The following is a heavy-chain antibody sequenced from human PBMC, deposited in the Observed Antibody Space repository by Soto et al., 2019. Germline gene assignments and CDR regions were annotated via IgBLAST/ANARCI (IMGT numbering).Heavy chain of an antibody. CDR2: IHYNGNT. Sequence: SETLSLTCSVSGSSLTGFYWSWFRQPPGKGLEWIGNIHYNGNTKYSPSLKSRVTMSVDTSKNHFSLKLISVTTADTAVYFCAREGNLGRWIQPLDSWGQGTLVTSPQ. V-gene: IGHV4-59*01. J-gene: IGHJ4*02. D-gene: IGHD2-2*03. CDR3: AREGNLGRWIQPLDS. CDR1: GSSLTGFY.